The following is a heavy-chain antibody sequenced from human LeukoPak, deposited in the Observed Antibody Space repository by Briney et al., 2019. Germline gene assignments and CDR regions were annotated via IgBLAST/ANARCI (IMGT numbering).Heavy chain of an antibody. CDR3: AKRRLRCFDY. CDR2: ISGSGGST. D-gene: IGHD3-16*01. J-gene: IGHJ4*02. V-gene: IGHV3-23*01. CDR1: GFTFSSYA. Sequence: GGSLRFSCAASGFTFSSYAMSWVRQAPGKGLEWVSAISGSGGSTYYADSVKGRFTISRDNSKHTLYLQMNSLRAEDTAVYYCAKRRLRCFDYWGQGTLVTVSS.